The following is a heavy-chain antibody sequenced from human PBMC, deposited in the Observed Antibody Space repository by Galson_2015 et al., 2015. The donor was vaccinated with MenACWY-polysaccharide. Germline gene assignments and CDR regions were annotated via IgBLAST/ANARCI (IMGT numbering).Heavy chain of an antibody. J-gene: IGHJ4*01. D-gene: IGHD2-15*01. CDR2: ISGSGGST. Sequence: SLRLSCAASGFTFSSYAMHWVRQAPGKGLEWVSGISGSGGSTCYADSVRGRFTISRDNSKNTLFLQMNSLRAEDTAIYYCAKSYIASVPQAAYYCWGQGAPLTVSS. CDR1: GFTFSSYA. CDR3: AKSYIASVPQAAYYC. V-gene: IGHV3-23*01.